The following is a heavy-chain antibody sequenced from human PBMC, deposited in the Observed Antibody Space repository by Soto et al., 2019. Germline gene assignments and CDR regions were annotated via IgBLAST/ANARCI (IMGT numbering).Heavy chain of an antibody. D-gene: IGHD4-4*01. Sequence: EVQLVESGGGLVKPGGSLRLSCAASGFTLSSYSMNWVRQAPGKGLEWASSISSSSSYIYYADSVKGRFTISRDNAKNSLYLQMNGLRAEDTAVYYCARLITTSSIYYYYYMDVWGKGTTVTVSS. CDR3: ARLITTSSIYYYYYMDV. V-gene: IGHV3-21*01. J-gene: IGHJ6*03. CDR1: GFTLSSYS. CDR2: ISSSSSYI.